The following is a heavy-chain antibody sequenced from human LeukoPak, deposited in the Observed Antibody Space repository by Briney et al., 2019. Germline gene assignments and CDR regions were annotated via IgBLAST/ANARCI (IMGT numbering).Heavy chain of an antibody. J-gene: IGHJ6*03. CDR3: ASGPSYYDFWSGYYTGSYYYYYMDV. CDR2: INHSGST. Sequence: SETLSLTCAVYGGSFSGYYWSWIRQPPGKGLEWIGEINHSGSTNYNPSLKSRVTISVDTSKNQFSLKLSSVTAADTAVYYCASGPSYYDFWSGYYTGSYYYYYMDVWGKGTTVTVSS. D-gene: IGHD3-3*01. V-gene: IGHV4-34*01. CDR1: GGSFSGYY.